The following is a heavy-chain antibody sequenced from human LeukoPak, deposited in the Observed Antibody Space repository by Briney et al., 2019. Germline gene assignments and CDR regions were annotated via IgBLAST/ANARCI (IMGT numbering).Heavy chain of an antibody. J-gene: IGHJ4*02. Sequence: PGGSLRLSCAASGFTFDDYAMHWVRQAPGKGLEWVSLISGDGGSTYYADSVKGRFTISRDNSKNSLYLQMNSLRTEDTALYYCANSRGVYFDYWGQGTLVTVSS. CDR3: ANSRGVYFDY. V-gene: IGHV3-43*02. D-gene: IGHD3-10*01. CDR2: ISGDGGST. CDR1: GFTFDDYA.